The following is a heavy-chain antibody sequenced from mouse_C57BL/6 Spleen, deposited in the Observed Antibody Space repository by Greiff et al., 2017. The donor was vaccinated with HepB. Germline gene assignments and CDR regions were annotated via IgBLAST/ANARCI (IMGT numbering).Heavy chain of an antibody. CDR3: ARQGITTVHFDV. CDR1: GFTFSSYG. D-gene: IGHD1-1*01. J-gene: IGHJ1*03. V-gene: IGHV5-6*01. Sequence: EVKLVESGGDLVKPGGSLKLSCAASGFTFSSYGMSWVSQTPDKRLEWVATISSGGSYTYYPDSVKGRFTISRDNAKNTLYLQMSSLKSEDTAMYYCARQGITTVHFDVWGTGTTVTVSS. CDR2: ISSGGSYT.